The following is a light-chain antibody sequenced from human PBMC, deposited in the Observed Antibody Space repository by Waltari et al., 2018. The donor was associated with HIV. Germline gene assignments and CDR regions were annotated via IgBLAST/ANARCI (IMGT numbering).Light chain of an antibody. CDR3: QQYNTVPYT. CDR2: GTS. Sequence: VLTQSPDTLSLSPGRRATLSSRASQSVRSTYLSWYQQKRGQAPRLLIYGTSNRATGIPERVSGTGSGTEFTLTISSMQPDDFATYYCQQYNTVPYTFGQGTKLEIK. CDR1: QSVRSTY. J-gene: IGKJ2*01. V-gene: IGKV3-20*01.